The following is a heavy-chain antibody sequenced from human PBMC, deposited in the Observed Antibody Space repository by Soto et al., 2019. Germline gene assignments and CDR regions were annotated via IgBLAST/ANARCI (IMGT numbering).Heavy chain of an antibody. CDR1: GFTFSSYG. V-gene: IGHV3-33*01. D-gene: IGHD3-22*01. Sequence: TGGSLRLSCAASGFTFSSYGVHWVRQAPGKGLEWVAVIWYDGSNKYYADSVKGRFTISRDNSKNTLYLQMNSLRAEDTAVYYCARGNRWDSSGYYAYWGQGTLVTVSS. CDR3: ARGNRWDSSGYYAY. CDR2: IWYDGSNK. J-gene: IGHJ4*02.